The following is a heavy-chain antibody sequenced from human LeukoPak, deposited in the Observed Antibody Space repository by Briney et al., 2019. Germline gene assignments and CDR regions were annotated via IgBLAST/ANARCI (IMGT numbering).Heavy chain of an antibody. CDR2: IYYSGST. CDR1: GGSISSGGYY. V-gene: IGHV4-31*03. CDR3: ARVSGLSSRSYLFSAYLDY. J-gene: IGHJ4*02. Sequence: SETLSLTCTVSGGSISSGGYYWSWIRQHPGKGLEWIGYIYYSGSTYYNPSLKSRVTISVDTSKNQFSLKLSSVTAADTAVYYCARVSGLSSRSYLFSAYLDYWGQGTLVTVSS. D-gene: IGHD3-10*01.